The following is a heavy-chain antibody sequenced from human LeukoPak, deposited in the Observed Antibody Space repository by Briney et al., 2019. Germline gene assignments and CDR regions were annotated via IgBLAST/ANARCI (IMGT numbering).Heavy chain of an antibody. CDR1: GFTFDDYA. CDR2: ISWNSGSI. CDR3: AKEDPLYCSSTSCYPGYFDL. Sequence: GGSLRLSCAASGFTFDDYAMHWVRQAPGKGLEWVSGISWNSGSIGYADSVKGRFTISRDNAKNSLYLQMNSLRAEDTALYYCAKEDPLYCSSTSCYPGYFDLWGRGTLVTVSS. J-gene: IGHJ2*01. V-gene: IGHV3-9*01. D-gene: IGHD2-2*01.